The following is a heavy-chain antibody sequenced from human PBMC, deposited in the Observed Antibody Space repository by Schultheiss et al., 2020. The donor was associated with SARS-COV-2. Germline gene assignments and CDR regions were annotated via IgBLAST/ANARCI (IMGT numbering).Heavy chain of an antibody. CDR2: IKQDGSEK. V-gene: IGHV3-7*03. CDR3: TRDRGGFSQH. J-gene: IGHJ1*01. CDR1: GFTFSSYW. D-gene: IGHD3-16*01. Sequence: GGSLRLSCAASGFTFSSYWMSWVRQAPGKGLEWVANIKQDGSEKYYVYSVKGRFTISRDNAKNTLYLQMNSLKTEDTAVYYCTRDRGGFSQHWGQGTLVTVAS.